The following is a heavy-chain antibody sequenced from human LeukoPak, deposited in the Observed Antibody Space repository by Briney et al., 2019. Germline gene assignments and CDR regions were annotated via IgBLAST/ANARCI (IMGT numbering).Heavy chain of an antibody. Sequence: GGSLRLSCAASGFTFSSYSMNRVRQAPGKGLEWVSSISSSSSYIYYADSVKGRFTISRDNAKNSLYLQMNSLRAEDTAVYYCAAPCSSTSCYSRDDAFDIWGQGTMVTVSS. CDR2: ISSSSSYI. CDR1: GFTFSSYS. D-gene: IGHD2-2*01. J-gene: IGHJ3*02. CDR3: AAPCSSTSCYSRDDAFDI. V-gene: IGHV3-21*01.